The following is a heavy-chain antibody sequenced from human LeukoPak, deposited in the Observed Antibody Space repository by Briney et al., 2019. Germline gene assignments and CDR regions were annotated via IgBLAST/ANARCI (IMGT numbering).Heavy chain of an antibody. D-gene: IGHD3-16*01. CDR2: ITSSDSTT. V-gene: IGHV3-48*03. J-gene: IGHJ4*02. Sequence: GGSLRPSCVASGFTFSSYEMNWVRQAPGKGLEWLSYITSSDSTTHYADSVKGRFTISRDNAKNSLYLQMNSLRAEDTAVYYCARGGFDYWGQGTLVTVSS. CDR3: ARGGFDY. CDR1: GFTFSSYE.